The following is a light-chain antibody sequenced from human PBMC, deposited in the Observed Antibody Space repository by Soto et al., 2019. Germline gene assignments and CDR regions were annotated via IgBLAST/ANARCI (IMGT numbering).Light chain of an antibody. Sequence: EIVLTQSPATLSLSAGERVTLSCRSSQSVDTMVAWYQQQVGRTPRLLIYETSSRATGVPARFSGSGSGTDFTLTISRLEPEDFAIYCWQVRSDWPPFKYTFGQGTKLEVK. CDR3: QVRSDWPPFKYT. J-gene: IGKJ2*01. V-gene: IGKV3-11*01. CDR1: QSVDTM. CDR2: ETS.